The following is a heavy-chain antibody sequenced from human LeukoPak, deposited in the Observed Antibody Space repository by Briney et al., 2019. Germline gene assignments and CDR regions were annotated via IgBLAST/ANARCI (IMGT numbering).Heavy chain of an antibody. CDR2: INPSGGST. CDR1: GYTFTSYY. Sequence: ASVKVSYKASGYTFTSYYMHWVRQAPGQGLEWMGTINPSGGSTSYAQKFQGRVTMTRDTSTSTVYMELSSLRSEDTAVYYCAREIRSLHWGSNYYYGMDVWGQGTTVTVSS. J-gene: IGHJ6*02. CDR3: AREIRSLHWGSNYYYGMDV. V-gene: IGHV1-46*01. D-gene: IGHD7-27*01.